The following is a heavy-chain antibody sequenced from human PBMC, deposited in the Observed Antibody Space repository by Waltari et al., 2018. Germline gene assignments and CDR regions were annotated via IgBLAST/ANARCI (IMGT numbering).Heavy chain of an antibody. CDR3: ARGCTYYDFWSGYYPYYYYYGMDV. D-gene: IGHD3-3*01. Sequence: QVQLVQSGAEVKKPGASVKVSCKASGYTFTSYDINWVRQAPGQGLAWMGWMNPNSGNTGYAQKFQGRVTMTRNTSISTAYMELSSLRSEDTAVYYCARGCTYYDFWSGYYPYYYYYGMDVWGQGTTVTVSS. CDR1: GYTFTSYD. CDR2: MNPNSGNT. V-gene: IGHV1-8*01. J-gene: IGHJ6*02.